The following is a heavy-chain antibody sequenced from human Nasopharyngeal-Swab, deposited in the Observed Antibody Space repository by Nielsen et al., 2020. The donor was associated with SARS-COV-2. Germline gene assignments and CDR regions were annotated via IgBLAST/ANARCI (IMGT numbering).Heavy chain of an antibody. J-gene: IGHJ6*02. D-gene: IGHD5-18*01. Sequence: GGYLRLSCAASGFTFSSYDMHWVCQATGKGLEWVSAIGTAGDTYYPGSVMGRFTISRKNAKNSLYLQMNSLRAGDTAVYYCARSHTAMTSPYYYYGMDVWGQGTTVTVSS. CDR1: GFTFSSYD. CDR2: IGTAGDT. V-gene: IGHV3-13*01. CDR3: ARSHTAMTSPYYYYGMDV.